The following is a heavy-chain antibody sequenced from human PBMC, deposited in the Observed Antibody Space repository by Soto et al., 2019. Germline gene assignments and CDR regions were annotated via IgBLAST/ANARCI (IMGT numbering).Heavy chain of an antibody. V-gene: IGHV4-39*01. D-gene: IGHD1-1*01. CDR1: GGSISNINYS. Sequence: SETLSLTCTAAGGSISNINYSWGWNRQPPGKELEWIGAIHYSGTTDYKSSLKSRVTISVDTSRNQFSLKLSSVTAADTAAYYGARRLDRWNGRFDSWGRGLLGTVSS. CDR3: ARRLDRWNGRFDS. J-gene: IGHJ5*01. CDR2: IHYSGTT.